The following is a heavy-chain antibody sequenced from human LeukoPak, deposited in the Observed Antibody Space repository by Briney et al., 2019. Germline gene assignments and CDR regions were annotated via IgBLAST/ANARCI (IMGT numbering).Heavy chain of an antibody. J-gene: IGHJ4*02. Sequence: PSETLSLTCTVSGDSISSYYWSWIRQPAGKGLEWVGRIYYSGSTYYNPSLKSRVSISVDTSKNQFSLNLTSVTAADTAVYFCARPGIAATGAFDCWGQGTLVTVSS. CDR3: ARPGIAATGAFDC. CDR1: GDSISSYY. D-gene: IGHD6-13*01. V-gene: IGHV4-59*05. CDR2: IYYSGST.